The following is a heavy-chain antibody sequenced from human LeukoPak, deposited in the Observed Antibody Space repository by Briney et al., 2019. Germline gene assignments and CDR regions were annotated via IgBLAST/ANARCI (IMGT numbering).Heavy chain of an antibody. CDR3: ARTPYLYDYVWRRHDY. D-gene: IGHD3-16*01. Sequence: SGTLSLTCAVYGGSFSGYYWSWIRQPPGKGLEWIGEINHSGSTNYNPSLKSRVTISVDTSKNQFSLKLSSVTAADTAVYYCARTPYLYDYVWRRHDYWGQGTLVTVSS. V-gene: IGHV4-34*01. J-gene: IGHJ4*02. CDR2: INHSGST. CDR1: GGSFSGYY.